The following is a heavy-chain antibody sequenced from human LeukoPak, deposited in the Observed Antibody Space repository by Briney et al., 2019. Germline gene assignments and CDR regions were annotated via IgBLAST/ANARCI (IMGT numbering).Heavy chain of an antibody. CDR2: IYPRDGST. CDR3: ARDQEGFDY. V-gene: IGHV1-46*01. Sequence: ASVKVSCKASGYTFTSNYIHWVRQAPGQGLEWMGMIYPRDGSTSYAQKFQGRVTVTRDTSTSTVHMGLSGLRSEDTAVYYCARDQEGFDYWGQGILVTVSS. CDR1: GYTFTSNY. J-gene: IGHJ4*02.